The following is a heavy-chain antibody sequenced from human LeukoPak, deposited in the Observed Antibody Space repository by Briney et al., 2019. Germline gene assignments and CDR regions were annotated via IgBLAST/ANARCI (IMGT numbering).Heavy chain of an antibody. J-gene: IGHJ4*02. D-gene: IGHD2-2*01. CDR1: GFTFSTYA. V-gene: IGHV3-23*01. CDR3: AKRFFSSSAIYPNYFDC. Sequence: GGSLRLSCAASGFTFSTYAMSWVRQAPGKGLEWVSVISGSGGSTYYADSVKGRFTISRDNSKNTLYLQMNSLRAEDTALYYCAKRFFSSSAIYPNYFDCWGQGTLVTVSS. CDR2: ISGSGGST.